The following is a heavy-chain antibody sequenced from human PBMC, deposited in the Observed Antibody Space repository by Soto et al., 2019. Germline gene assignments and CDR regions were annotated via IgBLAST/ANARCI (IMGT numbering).Heavy chain of an antibody. CDR3: ARSISVAMDF. Sequence: PSETLSLTCTVSGGSISGYYWSWLRQPPGKGLEWIGYIYNIGTTYYNPSLKSRVTISVDTSKNQFSLKLSSVTAADTAVYYCARSISVAMDFWGQGSLVTVSS. V-gene: IGHV4-4*08. J-gene: IGHJ4*02. CDR1: GGSISGYY. CDR2: IYNIGTT. D-gene: IGHD6-19*01.